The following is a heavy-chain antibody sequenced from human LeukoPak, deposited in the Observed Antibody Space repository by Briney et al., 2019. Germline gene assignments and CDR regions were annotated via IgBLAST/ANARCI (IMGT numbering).Heavy chain of an antibody. CDR3: ARGKTLTIFGVAETIDY. V-gene: IGHV1-69*04. J-gene: IGHJ4*02. D-gene: IGHD3-3*01. CDR1: GYPFTGYY. CDR2: IIPILGIA. Sequence: SVKVSCKAFGYPFTGYYLHWVRQAPGQGLEWMGRIIPILGIANYAQKFQGRVTITADKSTSTAYMELSSLRSEDTAVYYCARGKTLTIFGVAETIDYWGQGTLVTVSS.